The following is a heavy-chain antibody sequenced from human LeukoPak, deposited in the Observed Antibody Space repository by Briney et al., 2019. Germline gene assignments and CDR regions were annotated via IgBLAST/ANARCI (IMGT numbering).Heavy chain of an antibody. D-gene: IGHD3-16*01. J-gene: IGHJ4*02. CDR3: ARTAGWSYGFDY. V-gene: IGHV4-31*03. Sequence: SETLSLTCTVSGGSISRGGYYWTWIRQYPGKGLEWIGYIYYSGTTYYNPSLQSRVTISGDTSKNQFSLKLSSVTAADTAVSYCARTAGWSYGFDYWGQGTLVTVSS. CDR2: IYYSGTT. CDR1: GGSISRGGYY.